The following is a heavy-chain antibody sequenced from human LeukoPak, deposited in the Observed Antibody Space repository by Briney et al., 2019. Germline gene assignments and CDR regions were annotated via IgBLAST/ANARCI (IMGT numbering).Heavy chain of an antibody. Sequence: GGSLRLSCEASGFIFSDYYMGWLRQAPGKGLEWVSYISGSRSTIYYADSVKGRFTISRDNAKNSLYLQMDSLRAEDTALYYCARVYYNSLGYAFDVWGQGTMVSVTS. CDR1: GFIFSDYY. J-gene: IGHJ3*01. V-gene: IGHV3-11*04. D-gene: IGHD3-22*01. CDR2: ISGSRSTI. CDR3: ARVYYNSLGYAFDV.